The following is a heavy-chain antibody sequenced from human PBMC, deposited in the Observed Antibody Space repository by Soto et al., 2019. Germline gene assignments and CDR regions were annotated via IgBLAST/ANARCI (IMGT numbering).Heavy chain of an antibody. CDR1: GFTFSSYA. CDR2: ISGSGGSA. CDR3: AKRGGGSNQKSFDY. Sequence: EVQLLESGGGLVQPGGSLRLPCAASGFTFSSYAMSWVRQAPGKGLEWVSAISGSGGSAYYADSVKGRFTISRDNSKNTLYLQMNSLRAEDTAVYYCAKRGGGSNQKSFDYWGQGTLVTVSS. V-gene: IGHV3-23*01. D-gene: IGHD4-4*01. J-gene: IGHJ4*02.